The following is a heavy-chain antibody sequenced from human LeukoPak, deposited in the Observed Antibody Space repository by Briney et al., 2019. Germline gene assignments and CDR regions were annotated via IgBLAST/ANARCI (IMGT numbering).Heavy chain of an antibody. J-gene: IGHJ4*02. CDR2: IRYDGSNK. CDR3: AKAALSYFDY. Sequence: GGSLRLSCGASGFTFSSYGMHWVRQAPGKGLEWVAFIRYDGSNKYYADSVKGRFTISRDNSKNTLYLQMNSLRAENTAVYYCAKAALSYFDYWGQGTLVTVSS. CDR1: GFTFSSYG. D-gene: IGHD3-3*02. V-gene: IGHV3-30*02.